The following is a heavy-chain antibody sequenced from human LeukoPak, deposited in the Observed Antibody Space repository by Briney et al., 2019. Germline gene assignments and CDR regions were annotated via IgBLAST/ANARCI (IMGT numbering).Heavy chain of an antibody. CDR1: GGSISGYY. V-gene: IGHV4-59*12. CDR3: ARDRLKNYYDSSGYSDY. D-gene: IGHD3-22*01. J-gene: IGHJ4*02. CDR2: IYYSGST. Sequence: SETLSLTCTVSGGSISGYYLTWIRQPPGKGLEWIGSIYYSGSTYYNPSLKSRVTISVDTSKNQFSLKLSSVTAADTAVYYCARDRLKNYYDSSGYSDYWGQGTLVTVSS.